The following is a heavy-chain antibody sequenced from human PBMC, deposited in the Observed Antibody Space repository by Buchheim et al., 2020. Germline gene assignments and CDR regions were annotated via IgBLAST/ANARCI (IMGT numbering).Heavy chain of an antibody. J-gene: IGHJ6*02. V-gene: IGHV4-34*01. CDR3: ARAGFWSKYGMDV. D-gene: IGHD3-3*01. CDR2: INHSGST. CDR1: GGSFSGYY. Sequence: QVQLQQWGAGLLKPSETLSLTCAVYGGSFSGYYWSWIRQPPGKGLEWIGEINHSGSTNYNPSLKSRVTISVDTSRNQFSLKLSSVTAADTAVYYCARAGFWSKYGMDVWGQGTT.